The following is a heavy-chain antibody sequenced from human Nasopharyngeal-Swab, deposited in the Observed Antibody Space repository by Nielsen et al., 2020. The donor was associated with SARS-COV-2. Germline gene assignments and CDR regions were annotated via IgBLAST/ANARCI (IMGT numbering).Heavy chain of an antibody. CDR3: ARVRYYYDSHGAFDI. Sequence: ASVKVSCKASGYTFTGYYMHWVRQAPGQGLEWMGWINPNSGGANYAQKSQGRVTMTRDTSISTAYMELSRLRSDDTAVYYCARVRYYYDSHGAFDIWGQGTMVTVSS. CDR1: GYTFTGYY. V-gene: IGHV1-2*02. D-gene: IGHD3-22*01. CDR2: INPNSGGA. J-gene: IGHJ3*02.